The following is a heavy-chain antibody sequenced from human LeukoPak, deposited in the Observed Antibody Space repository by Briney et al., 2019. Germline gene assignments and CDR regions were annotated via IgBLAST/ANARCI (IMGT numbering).Heavy chain of an antibody. J-gene: IGHJ5*02. V-gene: IGHV3-21*01. CDR3: AKDLYGDYDILWRRIGNNWFDP. CDR2: ISSSSSYI. Sequence: GGSLRLSCAASGFTFSSYSMNWVRQAPGKGLEWVSSISSSSSYIYYADSVKGRFTISRDNAKNSLYLQMNSLRAEDTAVYYCAKDLYGDYDILWRRIGNNWFDPWGQGTLVTVSS. CDR1: GFTFSSYS. D-gene: IGHD3-9*01.